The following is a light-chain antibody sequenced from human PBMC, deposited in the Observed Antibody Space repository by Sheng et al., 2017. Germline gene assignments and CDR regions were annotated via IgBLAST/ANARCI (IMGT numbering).Light chain of an antibody. V-gene: IGKV3-15*01. CDR1: VYFNR. Sequence: EVVLTQSPVTLSLSPGGKSHPLLQGQSVYFNRLAWYQHKPGQAPRLLIYDASTRATDIPARFSGSGSGTEFTLSISSLQSEDFAVYYCNSITPGLRSSFGGGT. J-gene: IGKJ4*01. CDR3: NSITPGLRSS. CDR2: DAS.